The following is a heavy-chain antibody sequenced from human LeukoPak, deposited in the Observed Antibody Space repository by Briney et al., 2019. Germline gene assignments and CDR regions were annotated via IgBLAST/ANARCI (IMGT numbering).Heavy chain of an antibody. D-gene: IGHD3-3*01. V-gene: IGHV3-7*01. Sequence: PGGSLRLSCAPSGFTFSNYWMSWVRQAPGEGLEWVANINQDGREEYYVDSVKGRFPISRDNAKDSLSLQMNSLRVEDTAVYYCARNGRVLEWVYWYFDLWGRGTLVTVSS. J-gene: IGHJ2*01. CDR2: INQDGREE. CDR1: GFTFSNYW. CDR3: ARNGRVLEWVYWYFDL.